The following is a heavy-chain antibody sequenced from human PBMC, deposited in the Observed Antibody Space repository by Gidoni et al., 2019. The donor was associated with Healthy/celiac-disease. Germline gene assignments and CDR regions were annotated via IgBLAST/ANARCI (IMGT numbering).Heavy chain of an antibody. CDR2: LFPIFGTA. Sequence: VQLVQSGDEVKKPGSWVTVSCKASGGTFRSYAIRWVRQAPGQGLEWMGGLFPIFGTANYAQKCQGRVTITADESTSTAYMELSSLRSEDTAVYYCARDMGKSSYGGNSFYYGMDVWGQGTTVTVSS. CDR3: ARDMGKSSYGGNSFYYGMDV. D-gene: IGHD4-17*01. CDR1: GGTFRSYA. V-gene: IGHV1-69*01. J-gene: IGHJ6*02.